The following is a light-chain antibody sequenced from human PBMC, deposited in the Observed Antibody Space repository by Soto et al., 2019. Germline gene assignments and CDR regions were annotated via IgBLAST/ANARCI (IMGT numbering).Light chain of an antibody. J-gene: IGLJ3*02. CDR2: DDS. CDR3: QVWDTSSDHWV. Sequence: SYELTQPPSVSVAPGQTARITCGENNIGSKSVHWYQQKPGQAPVVVVSDDSDRPSGIPERFSGSNSGNTATLTISRVEAGDEDDYYCQVWDTSSDHWVFGGGTKLTVL. CDR1: NIGSKS. V-gene: IGLV3-21*02.